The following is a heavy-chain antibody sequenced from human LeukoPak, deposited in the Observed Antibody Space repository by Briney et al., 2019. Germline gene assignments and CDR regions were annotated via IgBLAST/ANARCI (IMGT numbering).Heavy chain of an antibody. Sequence: PGGSLRLSCAASGFTFSSYAMHWVRQAPGKGLEWVAVISYDGSNKYYADSVKGRFTISRDNSKNTLYLQMNSLRAEDTAVYYCAAVPDGRSSGWYGFDYWGQGTLVTVSS. CDR3: AAVPDGRSSGWYGFDY. D-gene: IGHD6-19*01. J-gene: IGHJ4*02. CDR2: ISYDGSNK. CDR1: GFTFSSYA. V-gene: IGHV3-30*04.